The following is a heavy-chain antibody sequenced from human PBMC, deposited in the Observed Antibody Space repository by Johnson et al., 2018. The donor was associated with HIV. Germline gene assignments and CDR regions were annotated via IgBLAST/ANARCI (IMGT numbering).Heavy chain of an antibody. CDR1: GFTFSSYW. J-gene: IGHJ3*01. D-gene: IGHD1-1*01. CDR3: ARSGPNWAFDF. Sequence: AQLVESGGGLVQPGGSLILSCAASGFTFSSYWMHWVRQAPGKGLAWVSRISSDGSSTYYADSVKGRFTISRDNAKNTMFVQMNSLRAEDTAVYYCARSGPNWAFDFWGQGTMVTVSS. V-gene: IGHV3-74*02. CDR2: ISSDGSST.